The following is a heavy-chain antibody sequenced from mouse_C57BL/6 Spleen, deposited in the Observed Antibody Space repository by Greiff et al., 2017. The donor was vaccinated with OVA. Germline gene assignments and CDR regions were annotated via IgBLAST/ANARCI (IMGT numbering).Heavy chain of an antibody. CDR2: INPNNGGT. J-gene: IGHJ2*01. CDR1: GYTFTDYY. V-gene: IGHV1-26*01. Sequence: EVKLQQSGPELVKPGASVKISCKASGYTFTDYYMNWVKQSHGKSLEWIGDINPNNGGTSYNQKFKGKATLTVDKSSSTAYMELRSLTSEDSAVYYCARRRQFDYWGQGTTLTVSS. D-gene: IGHD6-1*01. CDR3: ARRRQFDY.